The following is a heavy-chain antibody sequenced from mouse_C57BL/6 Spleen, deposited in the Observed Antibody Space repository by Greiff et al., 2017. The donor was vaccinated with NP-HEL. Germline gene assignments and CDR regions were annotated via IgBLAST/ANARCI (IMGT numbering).Heavy chain of an antibody. D-gene: IGHD1-1*01. Sequence: QVQLKESGAELAKPGASVKLSCKASGYTFTSYWMHWVKQRPGPGLEWIGYINPSSGYTKYNQKFKDKATLTADKSSSTAYMQLSSLTYEDAAVYYCARSPFTTVVDDWYFDVWGTGTTVTVSS. CDR1: GYTFTSYW. CDR2: INPSSGYT. V-gene: IGHV1-7*01. CDR3: ARSPFTTVVDDWYFDV. J-gene: IGHJ1*03.